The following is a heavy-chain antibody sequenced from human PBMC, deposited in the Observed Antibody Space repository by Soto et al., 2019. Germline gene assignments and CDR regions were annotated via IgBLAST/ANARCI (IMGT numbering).Heavy chain of an antibody. CDR3: ARVEGYCTNGVCYTDWFDP. V-gene: IGHV1-8*01. CDR1: GYTFTSYD. Sequence: QVQLVQSGAEVKKPGASVKVSCKASGYTFTSYDINWVRQATGQGLEWMGWMNPNSGNTGYAQKFQGSVTMTRNTSISTAYMELSSLRSEDTAVYYCARVEGYCTNGVCYTDWFDPWGQGTLVTVSS. D-gene: IGHD2-8*01. J-gene: IGHJ5*02. CDR2: MNPNSGNT.